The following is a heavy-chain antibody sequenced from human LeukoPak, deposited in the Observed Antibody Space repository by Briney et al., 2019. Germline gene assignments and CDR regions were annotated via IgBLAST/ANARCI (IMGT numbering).Heavy chain of an antibody. D-gene: IGHD2/OR15-2a*01. V-gene: IGHV3-30*04. CDR3: ARVHPPKIYYYYYYGMDV. CDR2: ISYDGSNK. Sequence: GGSLRLSCAASGFTFSSYAMHWVRQAPGKGLEWVAVISYDGSNKYYADSVKGRFTISRDNSKNTLYLQMNSLRAEDTAVYYCARVHPPKIYYYYYYGMDVWDQGTTVTVSS. J-gene: IGHJ6*02. CDR1: GFTFSSYA.